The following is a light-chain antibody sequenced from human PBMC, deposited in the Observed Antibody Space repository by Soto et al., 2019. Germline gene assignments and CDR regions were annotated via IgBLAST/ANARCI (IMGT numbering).Light chain of an antibody. J-gene: IGKJ1*01. CDR1: ESISNW. CDR3: QQYSTYS. CDR2: HAS. V-gene: IGKV1-5*01. Sequence: IQLTQSPTTLPASVGDRVTLTCRASESISNWLAWYQQRPGTAPKLLIYHASILETAVPSRFSGNGSGTEFTITISSLQPGDFATYYCQQYSTYSFGQGSRVEIK.